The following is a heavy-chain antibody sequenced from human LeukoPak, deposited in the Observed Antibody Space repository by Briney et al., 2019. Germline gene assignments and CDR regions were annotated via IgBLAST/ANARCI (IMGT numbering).Heavy chain of an antibody. CDR3: AKAIVVVPAAIGLDAFDI. D-gene: IGHD2-2*01. Sequence: PGGSLRLSCAASGFTFSSYGMHWVRQAPGKGLEWVAFIRYDGSNKYYADSVKGRFTISRDNSKNTLYLQMNSLRAEDTAVYYCAKAIVVVPAAIGLDAFDIWGQGTMVTVSS. V-gene: IGHV3-30*02. CDR1: GFTFSSYG. J-gene: IGHJ3*02. CDR2: IRYDGSNK.